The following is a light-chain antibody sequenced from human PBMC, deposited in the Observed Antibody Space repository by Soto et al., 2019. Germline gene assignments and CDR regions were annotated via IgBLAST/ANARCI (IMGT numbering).Light chain of an antibody. CDR1: QSVSSNY. Sequence: EIVLTQSPGTLSLSPGERATLSCRASQSVSSNYLAWYQQKPGKAPRLLIYGASSRATGIPDRFSGSGSGTDFTLTISRLEPEDFEVYYCQQYAYSPRTFGRGTKVDIK. J-gene: IGKJ2*01. CDR2: GAS. V-gene: IGKV3-20*01. CDR3: QQYAYSPRT.